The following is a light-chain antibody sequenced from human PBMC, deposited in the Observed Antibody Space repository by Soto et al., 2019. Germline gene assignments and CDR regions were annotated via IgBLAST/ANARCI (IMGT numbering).Light chain of an antibody. J-gene: IGLJ1*01. V-gene: IGLV2-14*01. CDR3: SSFSSSTTLYV. Sequence: QSALTQPASVSGSPGQSITISCTGTSSDIGGYIYVSWYQQHPGKAPKLMIYEGSKRPSGVSNRFSGSKSGNTASLTISGLQAEDEADYYCSSFSSSTTLYVFGTGTKGTVL. CDR1: SSDIGGYIY. CDR2: EGS.